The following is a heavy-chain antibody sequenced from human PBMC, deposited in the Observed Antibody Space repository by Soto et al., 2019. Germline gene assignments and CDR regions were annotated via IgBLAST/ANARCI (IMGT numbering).Heavy chain of an antibody. CDR1: GGTFSSYA. V-gene: IGHV1-69*01. D-gene: IGHD3-22*01. CDR3: ARAPQDSTYYYDSSGYYYGH. Sequence: QVQLVQSGAEVKKPGSSVKVSCKASGGTFSSYAISWVRQAPGQGLEWMGGIIPIFGTANYAQKFQVRVTITADESTSTAYMELSSLRSEDTAVYYCARAPQDSTYYYDSSGYYYGHWGQGTLVTVSS. CDR2: IIPIFGTA. J-gene: IGHJ4*02.